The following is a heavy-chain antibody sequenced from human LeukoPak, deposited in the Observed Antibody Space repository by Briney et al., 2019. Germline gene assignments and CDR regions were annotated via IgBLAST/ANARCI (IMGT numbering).Heavy chain of an antibody. D-gene: IGHD4-23*01. CDR3: ARDNSYYYYYYYMDV. V-gene: IGHV3-7*01. CDR1: GFTFSSYW. Sequence: GRSLRLSCAASGFTFSSYWMSWVRQAPGKGLEWVANIKQDGSEKYYVDSVKGRFTISRDNAKNSLYLQMNSLRAEDTAVYYCARDNSYYYYYYYMDVWGKGTTVTVSS. J-gene: IGHJ6*03. CDR2: IKQDGSEK.